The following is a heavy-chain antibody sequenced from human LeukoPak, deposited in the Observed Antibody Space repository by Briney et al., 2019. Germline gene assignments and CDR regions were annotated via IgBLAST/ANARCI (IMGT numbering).Heavy chain of an antibody. Sequence: SETLSLTCTVSGGSISSGDYYWSWIRQPPGKGLEWIGYIYYSGSTYYNPSLKSRVTISVDTSKNQFSLKLSSVTAADTAVYYCARVGMVREVLDYWGQGTPVTVSS. CDR1: GGSISSGDYY. CDR2: IYYSGST. D-gene: IGHD3-10*01. CDR3: ARVGMVREVLDY. V-gene: IGHV4-30-4*01. J-gene: IGHJ4*02.